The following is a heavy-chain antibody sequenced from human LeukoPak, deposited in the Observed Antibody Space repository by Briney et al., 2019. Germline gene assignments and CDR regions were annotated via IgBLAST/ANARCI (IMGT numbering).Heavy chain of an antibody. V-gene: IGHV3-30*03. D-gene: IGHD4-17*01. J-gene: IGHJ4*02. CDR3: VSTLDYAGH. CDR2: ISYDGSNK. Sequence: PGRSLRLSCAASGFTFSSYGMHWVRQAPGKGLEWVAVISYDGSNKYYADSVKGRFTISRDNSKNTLYLQMNSLRAEDTAVYYCVSTLDYAGHGGQGTLVTVSS. CDR1: GFTFSSYG.